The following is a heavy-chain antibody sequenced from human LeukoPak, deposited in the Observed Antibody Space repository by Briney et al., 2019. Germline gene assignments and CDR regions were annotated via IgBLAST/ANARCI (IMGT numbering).Heavy chain of an antibody. D-gene: IGHD6-6*01. CDR3: ARLGSSSSIDY. CDR1: GGSFSSYY. Sequence: SETLSLTCAVYGGSFSSYYWSWIRQPPGKGLEWIGEINHSGSTNYNPSLKSRVTISVDTSKNQFSLKLSSVTAADTAVYYCARLGSSSSIDYWGQGTLVTVSS. CDR2: INHSGST. V-gene: IGHV4-34*01. J-gene: IGHJ4*02.